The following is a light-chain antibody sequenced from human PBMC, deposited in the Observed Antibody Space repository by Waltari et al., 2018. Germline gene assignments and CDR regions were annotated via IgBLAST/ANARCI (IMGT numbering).Light chain of an antibody. Sequence: EIVLTQSPATLSVSPGEGVTLSCRASQSIRRSLAWYQQKPGQAPRLLIYDASTRATGLPAKFSGSGSGTEFTLTISGLQSEDFAVYFCLQYVNWPRTFGQGTKVEIK. J-gene: IGKJ1*01. CDR3: LQYVNWPRT. CDR2: DAS. CDR1: QSIRRS. V-gene: IGKV3-15*01.